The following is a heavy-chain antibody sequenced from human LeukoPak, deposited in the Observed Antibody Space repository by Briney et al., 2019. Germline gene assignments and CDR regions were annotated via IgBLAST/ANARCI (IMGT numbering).Heavy chain of an antibody. Sequence: SKTLSLTCTVSGGSISSSSYYWGWIRQPPGKGLEWIGSIYYSGSTYYNPSLKSRVTISVDTSKNQFSLKLSSVTAADTAVYYCAIRGYYGSGSYYFRAFDMWGQGTMVTVSS. CDR3: AIRGYYGSGSYYFRAFDM. CDR1: GGSISSSSYY. J-gene: IGHJ3*02. D-gene: IGHD3-10*01. V-gene: IGHV4-39*01. CDR2: IYYSGST.